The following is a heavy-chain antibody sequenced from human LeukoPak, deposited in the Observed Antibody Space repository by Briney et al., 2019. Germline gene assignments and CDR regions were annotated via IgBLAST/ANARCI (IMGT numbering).Heavy chain of an antibody. CDR2: IIPLFGAP. CDR3: ARDEEKAAGGL. CDR1: GGTFGSYA. D-gene: IGHD6-13*01. V-gene: IGHV1-69*13. J-gene: IGHJ4*02. Sequence: SVKVSCKPSGGTFGSYAVSWVRQAPGQGLEWVGGIIPLFGAPLYAQKFQGRVTITADERTSTVYMDLGSLRSDDTAVYYCARDEEKAAGGLWGQGTPVIVSS.